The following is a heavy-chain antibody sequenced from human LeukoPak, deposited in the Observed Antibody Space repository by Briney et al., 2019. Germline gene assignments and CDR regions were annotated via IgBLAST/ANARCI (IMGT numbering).Heavy chain of an antibody. CDR3: ARVAGRWLQLGAFDI. D-gene: IGHD5-24*01. V-gene: IGHV3-21*01. CDR1: GFTFSSYS. CDR2: ISSSSSYI. Sequence: GGSLRLSCAASGFTFSSYSMNWVRQAPGKGLEWVSSISSSSSYIYYADSVKGRFTISRDNAKNSLYLQMNSLRAEDTAVYYCARVAGRWLQLGAFDIWGQGTMVTVSS. J-gene: IGHJ3*02.